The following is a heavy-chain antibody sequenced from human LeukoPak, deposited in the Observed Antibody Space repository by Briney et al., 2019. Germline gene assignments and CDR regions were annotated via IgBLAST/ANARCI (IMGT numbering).Heavy chain of an antibody. Sequence: LPGRSLRLSCAASGFTFDDYAMHWVRQAPGKGLEWVSGISWNSGSLGYADSVKGRFTISRDNAKNSLYLQMNSLRAEDTAVYYCARLPSLLLYDFWSGGGWFDPWGQGTLVTVSS. CDR3: ARLPSLLLYDFWSGGGWFDP. CDR2: ISWNSGSL. D-gene: IGHD3-3*01. CDR1: GFTFDDYA. J-gene: IGHJ5*02. V-gene: IGHV3-9*01.